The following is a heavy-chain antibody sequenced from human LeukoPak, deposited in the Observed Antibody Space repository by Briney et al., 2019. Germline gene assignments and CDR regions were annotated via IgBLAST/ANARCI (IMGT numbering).Heavy chain of an antibody. Sequence: GGSLRLSCAASGFTFSSYGMSWVRQAPGKGLEWVSAISGSGGSTHYADSVKGRVTISRDNSKNTLYLQMNSLRAEDTAVYYCAKDVVDYDISPHNWFDPWGQGTLVTVSS. CDR2: ISGSGGST. CDR1: GFTFSSYG. V-gene: IGHV3-23*01. D-gene: IGHD3-9*01. CDR3: AKDVVDYDISPHNWFDP. J-gene: IGHJ5*02.